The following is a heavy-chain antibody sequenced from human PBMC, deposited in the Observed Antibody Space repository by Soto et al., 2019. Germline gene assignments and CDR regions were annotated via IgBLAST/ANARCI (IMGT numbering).Heavy chain of an antibody. V-gene: IGHV4-30-4*01. CDR2: IYYCGST. CDR3: ARDAAAVTNRDYALDV. J-gene: IGHJ6*02. CDR1: GGSINSGEYY. D-gene: IGHD4-17*01. Sequence: PSETLSLTCTVSGGSINSGEYYWSWIRQPPGKSLEWIGYIYYCGSTSYNPSLKSRVTISADTSKNQFALNLNSMTAADTAVYYRARDAAAVTNRDYALDVWAQGTTATVSS.